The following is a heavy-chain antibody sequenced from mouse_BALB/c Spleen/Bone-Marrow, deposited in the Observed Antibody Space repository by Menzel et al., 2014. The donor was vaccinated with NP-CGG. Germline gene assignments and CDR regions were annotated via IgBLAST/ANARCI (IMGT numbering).Heavy chain of an antibody. CDR3: ARGLSYYYGTSYYFDY. Sequence: VQLQQSGAELVRPGVSVKIPCKGSGYTFTDYAMHWVKQSHAKSLEWIGIISSSYGDATYNQKFKGKATMTVDKSSNTAYMELARLTSEDSAIYYCARGLSYYYGTSYYFDYWGQGTTLTVSS. D-gene: IGHD1-1*01. CDR2: ISSSYGDA. V-gene: IGHV1S137*01. J-gene: IGHJ2*01. CDR1: GYTFTDYA.